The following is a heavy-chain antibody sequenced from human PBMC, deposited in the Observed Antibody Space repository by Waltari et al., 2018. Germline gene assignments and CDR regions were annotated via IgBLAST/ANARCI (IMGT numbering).Heavy chain of an antibody. Sequence: EVQLVESGGGLVKPGGSLRLSCAASGFTFSSYSMNWVRQDPGKGREWVSSIRSSSSYIYYADSVKGRFTISRENAKNSLYLQMNSLRAEDTAVYYCAAEGGSYYDYWGQGTLVTVSS. V-gene: IGHV3-21*01. J-gene: IGHJ4*02. CDR3: AAEGGSYYDY. CDR2: IRSSSSYI. CDR1: GFTFSSYS. D-gene: IGHD1-26*01.